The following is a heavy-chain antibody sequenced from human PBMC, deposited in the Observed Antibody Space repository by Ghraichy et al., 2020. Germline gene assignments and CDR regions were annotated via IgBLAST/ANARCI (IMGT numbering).Heavy chain of an antibody. CDR1: GFTFSSYA. V-gene: IGHV3-23*01. CDR3: AKPRDSGSYYTIDY. J-gene: IGHJ4*02. D-gene: IGHD1-26*01. Sequence: GSLRLSCAASGFTFSSYAMSWVRQAPGKGLEWVSAISGSGGSTYYADSVKGRFTNSRDNSKNTLYLQMNSLRAEDTAVYYCAKPRDSGSYYTIDYWGQGTLVTVSS. CDR2: ISGSGGST.